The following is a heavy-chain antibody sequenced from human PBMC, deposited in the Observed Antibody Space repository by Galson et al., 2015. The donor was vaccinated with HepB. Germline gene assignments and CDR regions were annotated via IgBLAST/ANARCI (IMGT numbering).Heavy chain of an antibody. J-gene: IGHJ6*03. CDR2: ISYDGSNK. CDR1: GFTFSSYA. V-gene: IGHV3-30-3*01. CDR3: ARDGAYYDSSGYHYYYYYMDV. Sequence: SLRLSCAASGFTFSSYAMHWVRQAPGKGLEWVAVISYDGSNKYYADSVKGRFTISRDNSKNTLYLQMNSLRAEDTAVYYCARDGAYYDSSGYHYYYYYMDVWGKGTTVTVSS. D-gene: IGHD3-22*01.